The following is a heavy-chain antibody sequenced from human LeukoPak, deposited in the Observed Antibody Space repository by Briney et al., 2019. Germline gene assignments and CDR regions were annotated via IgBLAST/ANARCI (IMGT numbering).Heavy chain of an antibody. Sequence: GGSLRLSCTASGFTFSNYWMTWVRQAPGKGLEWVAVISYDGSNKYYADSVKGRFTISRDNSKNTLYLQMNSLRAEDTAVYYCAREGAMAFDYWGQGTLVTVSS. CDR3: AREGAMAFDY. CDR2: ISYDGSNK. CDR1: GFTFSNYW. V-gene: IGHV3-30-3*01. J-gene: IGHJ4*02. D-gene: IGHD5-18*01.